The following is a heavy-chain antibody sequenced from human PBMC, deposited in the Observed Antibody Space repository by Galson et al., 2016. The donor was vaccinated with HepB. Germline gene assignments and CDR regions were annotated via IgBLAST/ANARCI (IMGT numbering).Heavy chain of an antibody. D-gene: IGHD4-17*01. Sequence: SLRLSCATSGFTFSSYLMTWFRQAPGKGLKWVANINQDGIEKYYVGSVEGRFTISRDNAKKSLYLQMDSLRAEDTAVYYCARSGEPYWGQGTLVTVSS. V-gene: IGHV3-7*01. CDR3: ARSGEPY. J-gene: IGHJ4*02. CDR1: GFTFSSYL. CDR2: INQDGIEK.